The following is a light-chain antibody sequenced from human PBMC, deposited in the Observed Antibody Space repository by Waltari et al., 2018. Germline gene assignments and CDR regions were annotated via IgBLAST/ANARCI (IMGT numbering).Light chain of an antibody. CDR3: QHYGSLPPYT. CDR1: QSVGSHH. CDR2: GAS. V-gene: IGKV3-20*01. J-gene: IGKJ2*01. Sequence: EIVLTQSPGTLSLSPGERATLSCRASQSVGSHHLAWYQQMPGQAPRVLIYGASSRATGIPDRFSGSGSGTEFTLTISRLEPEDFAVYYCQHYGSLPPYTFGQGTKLEIK.